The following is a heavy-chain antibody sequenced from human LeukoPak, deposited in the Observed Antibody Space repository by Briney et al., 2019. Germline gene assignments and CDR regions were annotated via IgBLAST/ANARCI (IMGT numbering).Heavy chain of an antibody. CDR3: ARVGMVRGVFVTYYFDY. Sequence: ASVNVSCKASGYTFTSYDINWVRQATGQGLEWMGWMNPNSGNTGYAQKFQGRVTMTRNTSISTAYMELSSLRSEDTAVYYCARVGMVRGVFVTYYFDYWGQGTLVTVSS. CDR1: GYTFTSYD. CDR2: MNPNSGNT. V-gene: IGHV1-8*01. D-gene: IGHD3-10*01. J-gene: IGHJ4*02.